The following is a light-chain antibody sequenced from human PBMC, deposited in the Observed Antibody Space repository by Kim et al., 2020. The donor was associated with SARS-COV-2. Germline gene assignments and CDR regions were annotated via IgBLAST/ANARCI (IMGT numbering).Light chain of an antibody. CDR1: QSIRY. V-gene: IGKV1-39*01. CDR3: QQTYRIPWT. CDR2: AVS. Sequence: SASVGDRVTITCRASQSIRYLNWYQHTPGKAPKLLIYAVSNLQSGVSSRFSGSGSEIDFTLTISSLQPEDFATYYCQQTYRIPWTFGQGTKVDIK. J-gene: IGKJ1*01.